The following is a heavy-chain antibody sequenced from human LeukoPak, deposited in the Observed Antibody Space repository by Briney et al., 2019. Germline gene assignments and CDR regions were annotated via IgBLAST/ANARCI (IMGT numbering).Heavy chain of an antibody. Sequence: GGSLTLSCPASGFTVSSNYMSWVRQAPGTGLEWVSLIYSGGSTYYADSVKGRFTISRDNSKNTLYLQMNSLRAEDTAVYYCARDDTYGYAPWGQGTLVTVSS. CDR3: ARDDTYGYAP. V-gene: IGHV3-66*01. J-gene: IGHJ5*02. CDR1: GFTVSSNY. D-gene: IGHD5-18*01. CDR2: IYSGGST.